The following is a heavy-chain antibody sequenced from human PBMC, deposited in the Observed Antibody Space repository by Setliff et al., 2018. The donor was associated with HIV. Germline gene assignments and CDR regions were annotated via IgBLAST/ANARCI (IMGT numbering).Heavy chain of an antibody. D-gene: IGHD6-13*01. CDR2: IYPGDSDT. Sequence: GESLKISCKGSGYSFTSYWIGWVRQMPGKGLEWMGIIYPGDSDTRYSPSFQGQVTISADKSISTAYLQWSSLKASDTAMYYCARDGYSSSWYVISGSFDYWGQGILVTVSS. CDR3: ARDGYSSSWYVISGSFDY. V-gene: IGHV5-51*01. J-gene: IGHJ4*02. CDR1: GYSFTSYW.